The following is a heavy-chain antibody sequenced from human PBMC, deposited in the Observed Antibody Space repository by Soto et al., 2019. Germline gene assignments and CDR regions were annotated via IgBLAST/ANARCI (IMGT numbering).Heavy chain of an antibody. CDR3: ARSTIIGPARRLDS. CDR2: VFRSGET. J-gene: IGHJ5*01. Sequence: QVQLQESGPGLVKPSGTLSLICSVSGFSVSSNDWWTWVRQPPGKGLEWIGEVFRSGETNSNPSLKSRVTMSVDMSKNHFSLTLNSVTAADTGIYYCARSTIIGPARRLDSWGPGTLVTVSA. CDR1: GFSVSSNDW. V-gene: IGHV4-4*02. D-gene: IGHD5-12*01.